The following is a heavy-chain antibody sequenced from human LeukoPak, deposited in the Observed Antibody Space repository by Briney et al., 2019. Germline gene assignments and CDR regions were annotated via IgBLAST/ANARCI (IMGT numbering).Heavy chain of an antibody. CDR3: AREGDIAADYYYMDV. Sequence: ASVKVSCKASGYTFTGYYMHWVRQAPGQGLEWMGWINPNSGGTNYAQKFQGRVTMTRDTSISTAYMELSRLRSDDTAVYYCAREGDIAADYYYMDVWGKGTTVTVSS. V-gene: IGHV1-2*02. D-gene: IGHD6-13*01. J-gene: IGHJ6*03. CDR1: GYTFTGYY. CDR2: INPNSGGT.